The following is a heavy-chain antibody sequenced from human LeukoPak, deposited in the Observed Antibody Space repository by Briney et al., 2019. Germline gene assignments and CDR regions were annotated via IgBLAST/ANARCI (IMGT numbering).Heavy chain of an antibody. Sequence: SETLSLTCTVSGGSISSSSYYWGWIRQPPGKGLEWIGEINHSGSTNYNPSLKSRVTISVDTSKNQFSLKLSSVTAADTAVYYCASLYPSSDYWGQGTLVTVSS. CDR1: GGSISSSSYY. CDR2: INHSGST. V-gene: IGHV4-39*07. J-gene: IGHJ4*02. CDR3: ASLYPSSDY. D-gene: IGHD6-13*01.